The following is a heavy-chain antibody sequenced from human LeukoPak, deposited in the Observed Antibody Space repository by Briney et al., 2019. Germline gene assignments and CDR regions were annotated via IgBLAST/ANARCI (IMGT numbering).Heavy chain of an antibody. D-gene: IGHD1-26*01. CDR2: IYYSGST. CDR1: GGSIASSSYY. V-gene: IGHV4-39*07. J-gene: IGHJ5*02. CDR3: ARIVGAPNWFDP. Sequence: PSETLSLTCTVSGGSIASSSYYWGWIRQPPGKGLDWIGSIYYSGSTYYSPSLKSRVTISVDTSKNRFSLKLSSVTAADMAVYYCARIVGAPNWFDPWGQGTLVTVSS.